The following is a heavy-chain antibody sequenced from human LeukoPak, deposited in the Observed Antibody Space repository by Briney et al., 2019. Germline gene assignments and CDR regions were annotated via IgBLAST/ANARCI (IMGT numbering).Heavy chain of an antibody. Sequence: PGGSLRLSCAASGFTFSDYGMNWVRQAPGKGLEWVSAISGSGGSTYYADSVKGRFTISRDNSKNTLYLQMNSLRAEDTAVYYCAKGNYYDSSGYFDYWGQGTLVTVSS. CDR3: AKGNYYDSSGYFDY. J-gene: IGHJ4*02. V-gene: IGHV3-23*01. CDR2: ISGSGGST. D-gene: IGHD3-22*01. CDR1: GFTFSDYG.